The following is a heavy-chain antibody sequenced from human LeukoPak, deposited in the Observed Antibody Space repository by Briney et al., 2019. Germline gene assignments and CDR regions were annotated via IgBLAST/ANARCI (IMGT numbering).Heavy chain of an antibody. CDR2: ISYDGSNK. J-gene: IGHJ4*02. V-gene: IGHV3-30-3*01. CDR1: GFTFSSYA. Sequence: GGSLRLSCAASGFTFSSYAMHWVRQAPGKGLEWVAVISYDGSNKYYADSVKGRFTISRDNSKNTLYLQMNSLRAEDTAVYYCAKDMGPYSSSSSPCDYWGQGTLVTVSS. CDR3: AKDMGPYSSSSSPCDY. D-gene: IGHD6-6*01.